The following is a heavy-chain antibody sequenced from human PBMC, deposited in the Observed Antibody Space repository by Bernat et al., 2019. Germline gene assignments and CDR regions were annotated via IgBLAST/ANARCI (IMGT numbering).Heavy chain of an antibody. CDR1: GFTFSSYA. Sequence: EVQLLESGGGLVQPGGSLRLSCAASGFTFSSYAMNWVRQAPGKGLEWVSSISGSVGSTYYADSVKGRFTISRDNAKNTLYLQMNSLRAEDTAVDYCAKAESSGWDYTQNNGVEPGGQGTPVSVSS. D-gene: IGHD6-19*01. CDR2: ISGSVGST. CDR3: AKAESSGWDYTQNNGVEP. V-gene: IGHV3-23*01. J-gene: IGHJ5*02.